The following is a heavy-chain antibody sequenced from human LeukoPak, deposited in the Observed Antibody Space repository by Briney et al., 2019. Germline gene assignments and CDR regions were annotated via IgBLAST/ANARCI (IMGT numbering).Heavy chain of an antibody. V-gene: IGHV1-69*13. CDR2: IIPIFGTA. J-gene: IGHJ4*02. CDR3: ARSRLWQYYFDY. CDR1: GGTFSSYA. D-gene: IGHD4/OR15-4a*01. Sequence: VASVKVSCKASGGTFSSYAISWVRQAPGQGLEWMGGIIPIFGTANYAQKFQGRVTITADESTSTAYMELSSLRSEDTAVYYCARSRLWQYYFDYWGQGTLVTASS.